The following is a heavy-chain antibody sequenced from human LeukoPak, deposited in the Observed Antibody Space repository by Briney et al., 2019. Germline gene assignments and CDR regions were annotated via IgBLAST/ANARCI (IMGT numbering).Heavy chain of an antibody. V-gene: IGHV3-30-3*01. J-gene: IGHJ4*02. CDR2: TSSDLNVK. Sequence: QTGGSLRLSCAASGFTFRNYVIHWVRQAPGKGLEWVAVTSSDLNVKLYADSVKGRFTISRDNSRSTLYLQMNSLRPEDTAIYYCAREGYYGSGSPPSLYFDYWGQGTLVTVPS. CDR3: AREGYYGSGSPPSLYFDY. CDR1: GFTFRNYV. D-gene: IGHD3-10*01.